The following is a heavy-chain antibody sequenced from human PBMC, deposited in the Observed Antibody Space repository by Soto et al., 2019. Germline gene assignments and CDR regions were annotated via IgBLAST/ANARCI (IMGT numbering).Heavy chain of an antibody. J-gene: IGHJ4*02. CDR1: GFSFKSYN. CDR3: GRGNFGFDY. CDR2: INGDGSSI. V-gene: IGHV3-74*01. D-gene: IGHD4-4*01. Sequence: GGSLRLSCGASGFSFKSYNMHWVRQVPGKGPLWVSRINGDGSSILYADSAKGRFTISRDNAKNTLYLQMNSLRAEDTAVYYCGRGNFGFDYWGQGALVTVSS.